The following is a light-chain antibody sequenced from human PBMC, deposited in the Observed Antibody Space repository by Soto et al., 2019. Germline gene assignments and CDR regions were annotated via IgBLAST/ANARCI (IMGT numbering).Light chain of an antibody. CDR3: QQYDNWPWT. V-gene: IGKV3-15*01. Sequence: KLLTQSPGTLSLSPGERATLFCRASQSLSSSLAWYQQKSGQAPRLIIYGTPRRATGDPVRFSGSGSGTDFTLTITSLQSEDFGVYVCQQYDNWPWTSGQGTKVE. CDR1: QSLSSS. J-gene: IGKJ1*01. CDR2: GTP.